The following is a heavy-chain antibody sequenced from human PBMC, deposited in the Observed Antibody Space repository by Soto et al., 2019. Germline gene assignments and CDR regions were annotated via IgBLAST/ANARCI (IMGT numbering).Heavy chain of an antibody. D-gene: IGHD6-6*01. CDR1: GYTFTTYA. V-gene: IGHV1-18*01. CDR2: ISTYNGNT. CDR3: ARDPQYSTSSQVFDS. J-gene: IGHJ4*02. Sequence: QVQLVQSGAEVKKPGASVKVSCKASGYTFTTYAISWVRQAPGQGLEWMGRISTYNGNTKYAQKLQGRVTMTTDTSTSTAYMELRSLRSYDTAVYYCARDPQYSTSSQVFDSWGQGTLVTVSS.